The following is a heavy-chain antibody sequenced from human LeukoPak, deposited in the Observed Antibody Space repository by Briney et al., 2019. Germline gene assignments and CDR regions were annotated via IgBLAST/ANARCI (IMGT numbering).Heavy chain of an antibody. Sequence: SETLSLTCIVSGYSINSGYYWGWIRQPQGKGLEGIGTVYHSGSSYYNPSLNSRFTLSVDTSKNQFSLRLPSVTAADTAVYYCARGTGWSYYFDYWGRGTLVTVSP. CDR1: GYSINSGYY. J-gene: IGHJ4*02. V-gene: IGHV4-38-2*02. CDR3: ARGTGWSYYFDY. D-gene: IGHD6-19*01. CDR2: VYHSGSS.